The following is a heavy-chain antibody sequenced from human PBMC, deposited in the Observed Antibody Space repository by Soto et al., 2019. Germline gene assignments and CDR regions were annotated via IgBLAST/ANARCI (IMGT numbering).Heavy chain of an antibody. J-gene: IGHJ4*02. V-gene: IGHV3-21*01. D-gene: IGHD6-13*01. CDR3: ARGGSSWYDDY. CDR1: GFTFSSYS. CDR2: ISSSSSYI. Sequence: EVHLVESGGGLVKPGGSLRLSCAASGFTFSSYSMNWVRQAPGKGLEWVSSISSSSSYIYYADSVKGRFTISRDNAKNSLYQKMNSVRAEDTAVYYCARGGSSWYDDYWGQGTLVTVSS.